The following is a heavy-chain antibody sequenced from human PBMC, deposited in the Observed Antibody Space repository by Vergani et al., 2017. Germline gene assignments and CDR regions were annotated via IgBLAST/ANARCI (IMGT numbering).Heavy chain of an antibody. Sequence: VQLLQSGGGVIQPGGSVRLSCAASGFTFSACPMTWVRQAPGKGLEWVAVIWYDGSNKYYADSVKGRFTISRDNSKNTLYLQMNSLRAEDTAVYYCARDFQWGSGDGWDYFDYWGQGTLVTVSS. CDR2: IWYDGSNK. CDR1: GFTFSACP. D-gene: IGHD1-26*01. V-gene: IGHV3-33*08. CDR3: ARDFQWGSGDGWDYFDY. J-gene: IGHJ4*02.